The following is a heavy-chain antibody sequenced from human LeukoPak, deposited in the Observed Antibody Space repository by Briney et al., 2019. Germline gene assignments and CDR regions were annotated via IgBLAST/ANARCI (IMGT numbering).Heavy chain of an antibody. V-gene: IGHV4-34*01. CDR2: INHSGST. Sequence: SETLSLTCAVYGGSFSGYYWSWIRQPPGKGLEWIGEINHSGSTNYNPSLKSRVTISVDTSKNQFSLKLSSVTAADTAVYYCAGNRSPRSKLDAFDIWGQGTMVTVSS. J-gene: IGHJ3*02. CDR1: GGSFSGYY. D-gene: IGHD2/OR15-2a*01. CDR3: AGNRSPRSKLDAFDI.